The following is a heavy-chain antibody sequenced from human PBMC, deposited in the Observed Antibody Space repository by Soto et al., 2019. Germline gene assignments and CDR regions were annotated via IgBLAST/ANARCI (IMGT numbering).Heavy chain of an antibody. CDR1: GYTFTSYA. CDR3: ARDRSMVRGAPESSYYYYGMGV. CDR2: INAGNGNT. D-gene: IGHD3-10*01. V-gene: IGHV1-3*01. Sequence: ASVKVSCKASGYTFTSYAMHWVRQAPGQRLEWMGWINAGNGNTKYSQKFQGRVTITRDTSASTAYMELSSLRSEDTAVYYCARDRSMVRGAPESSYYYYGMGVWDQGTTVTVSS. J-gene: IGHJ6*02.